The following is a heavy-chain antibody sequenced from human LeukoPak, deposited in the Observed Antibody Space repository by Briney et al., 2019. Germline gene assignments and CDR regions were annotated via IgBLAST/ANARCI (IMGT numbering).Heavy chain of an antibody. CDR3: ARHRRRGGRSFDY. D-gene: IGHD1-26*01. Sequence: SETLSLTCAVYGGSFSGYYWSWICQPPRKGLEWIGEINHSGSTNYNPSLKSRVTISVDTSKNQFSLKLSSVTAADADVYYCARHRRRGGRSFDYWGQGTLVTVSS. J-gene: IGHJ4*02. V-gene: IGHV4-34*01. CDR2: INHSGST. CDR1: GGSFSGYY.